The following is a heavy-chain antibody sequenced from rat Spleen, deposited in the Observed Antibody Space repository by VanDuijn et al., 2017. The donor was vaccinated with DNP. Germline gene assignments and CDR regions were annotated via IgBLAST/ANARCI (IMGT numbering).Heavy chain of an antibody. V-gene: IGHV3-1*01. CDR1: GYPIISNY. CDR2: ISYSGST. CDR3: ARWNIGTSTLDY. J-gene: IGHJ2*01. Sequence: EVQLQESGPGLVKPSQSLSLTCSVTGYPIISNYWGWIRKFPGNKMEWIGHISYSGSTSYHPSLKSRIYITRDTSKNQFFLQLSSVTTEDTATYYCARWNIGTSTLDYWGQGVMVTVSS. D-gene: IGHD1-5*01.